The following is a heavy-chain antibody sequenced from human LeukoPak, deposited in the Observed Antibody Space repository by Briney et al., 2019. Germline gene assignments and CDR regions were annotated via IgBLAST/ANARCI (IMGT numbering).Heavy chain of an antibody. D-gene: IGHD3-16*02. Sequence: GGSLRLSCAASGFTFSSYSMNWVRQAPGKGLEWVSAISGSGGSTYYADSVKGRFTISRDNSKNTLYLQMNSLRAEDTAVYYCATLSDYVWGSYRFFDYWGQGTLVTVSS. CDR1: GFTFSSYS. J-gene: IGHJ4*02. CDR2: ISGSGGST. V-gene: IGHV3-23*01. CDR3: ATLSDYVWGSYRFFDY.